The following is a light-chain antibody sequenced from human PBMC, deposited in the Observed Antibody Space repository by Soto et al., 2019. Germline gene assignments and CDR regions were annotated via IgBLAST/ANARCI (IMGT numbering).Light chain of an antibody. V-gene: IGLV2-23*03. CDR3: CSYAGSSTFHVV. CDR1: SSDVGSYNL. J-gene: IGLJ2*01. CDR2: EGS. Sequence: QSVLTQPASVSGSPGQSITISCTGTSSDVGSYNLVSWYQQHPGKAPKLMIYEGSKRPSGVSNRFSGSKSGNTASLTISGLQAEDEPDYYCCSYAGSSTFHVVFGGGTKLTVL.